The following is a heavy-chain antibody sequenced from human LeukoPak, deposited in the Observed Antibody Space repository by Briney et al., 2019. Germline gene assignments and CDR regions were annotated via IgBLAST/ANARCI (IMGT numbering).Heavy chain of an antibody. CDR1: GGSVSSGGHY. J-gene: IGHJ4*02. CDR3: ARLVCGGGSCPAEFDY. CDR2: IYYSGST. V-gene: IGHV4-39*01. Sequence: SQTLSLTCIVSGGSVSSGGHYWGWLRQPPGKGLEWIGSIYYSGSTYYNPSLNNRVTIFVDMSKNKFSLRLNSVIPTDTAVYDCARLVCGGGSCPAEFDYWGQGTLVTVSS. D-gene: IGHD2-15*01.